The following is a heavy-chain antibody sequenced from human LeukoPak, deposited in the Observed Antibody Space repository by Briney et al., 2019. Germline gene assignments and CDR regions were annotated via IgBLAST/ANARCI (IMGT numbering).Heavy chain of an antibody. CDR1: GGSISSSSYY. V-gene: IGHV4-39*01. CDR2: IYYSGST. CDR3: ASGIYDSSGFPNWFDP. D-gene: IGHD3-22*01. J-gene: IGHJ5*02. Sequence: SETLSLTCTVSGGSISSSSYYWGWIRQPPGKGLEWIGSIYYSGSTYYNPSLKSRVTISVDTSKNQFSLKLSSVTAADTAVYYCASGIYDSSGFPNWFDPWGQGTLVTVSS.